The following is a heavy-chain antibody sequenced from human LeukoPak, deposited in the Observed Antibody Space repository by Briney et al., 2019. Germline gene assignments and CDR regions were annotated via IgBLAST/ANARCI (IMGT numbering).Heavy chain of an antibody. V-gene: IGHV4-39*01. Sequence: SEALSVTCIVSGGSLSRSIYYWGWVRQPPGKGLECIGSVCYSVGPYYNPSRKGGFPISVDTSKNQFSLKLSSVTAADTAVYYCARQTSDPITMIVPEGAFDIWGQGTMVTVSS. CDR3: ARQTSDPITMIVPEGAFDI. D-gene: IGHD3-22*01. CDR2: VCYSVGP. CDR1: GGSLSRSIYY. J-gene: IGHJ3*02.